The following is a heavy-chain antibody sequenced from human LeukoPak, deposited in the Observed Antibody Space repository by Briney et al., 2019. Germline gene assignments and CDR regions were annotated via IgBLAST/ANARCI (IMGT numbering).Heavy chain of an antibody. V-gene: IGHV4-4*07. Sequence: SETLSLTCTVSGGSISSYYWSWIRQPAGKGLEWIGRIYTSGSTNYNPSLKSRVTMSVDTSKNQFSLKLSSVTAADTAVYYCARLYLDGWSGYYEDYWGQGTLVTVSS. CDR1: GGSISSYY. D-gene: IGHD3-3*01. J-gene: IGHJ4*02. CDR2: IYTSGST. CDR3: ARLYLDGWSGYYEDY.